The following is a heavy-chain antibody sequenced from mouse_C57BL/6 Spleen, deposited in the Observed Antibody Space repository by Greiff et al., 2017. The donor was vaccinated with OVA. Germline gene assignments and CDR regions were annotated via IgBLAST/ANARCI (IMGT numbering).Heavy chain of an antibody. Sequence: EVHLVESGGGLVKPGGSLKLSCAASGFTFSDYGMHWVRQAPEKGLEWVAYISSGSSTIYYADTVKGRFTISRDNAKNTLFLQMTSLRSEDTAMYYCARWWDGAMDYWGQGTSVTVSS. V-gene: IGHV5-17*01. CDR2: ISSGSSTI. CDR3: ARWWDGAMDY. D-gene: IGHD1-1*02. CDR1: GFTFSDYG. J-gene: IGHJ4*01.